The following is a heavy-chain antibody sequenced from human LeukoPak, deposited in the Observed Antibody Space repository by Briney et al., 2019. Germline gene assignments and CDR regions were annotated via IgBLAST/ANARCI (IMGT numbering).Heavy chain of an antibody. V-gene: IGHV1-46*01. Sequence: ASVKVSCKASGYTFTSYYMHWVRQAPGQGLEWMGIINPSGGSTSYAQKFQGRVTMTRDMSTSTVYMELSSLRSEDMAVYYCARDRGIVVVPAASNDYYMDVWGKGTTVTVSS. J-gene: IGHJ6*03. CDR1: GYTFTSYY. CDR2: INPSGGST. D-gene: IGHD2-2*01. CDR3: ARDRGIVVVPAASNDYYMDV.